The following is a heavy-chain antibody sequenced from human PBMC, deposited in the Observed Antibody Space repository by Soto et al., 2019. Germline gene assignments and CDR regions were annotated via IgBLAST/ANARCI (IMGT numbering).Heavy chain of an antibody. CDR2: ISGSGGST. V-gene: IGHV3-23*01. J-gene: IGHJ4*02. Sequence: GGSLRLSCAASGFTFSSYAMSWVRQAPGKGLEWVSAISGSGGSTYYADSVKGRFTISRDNSKNTLYLQMNSLRAEDTAVYYCAKADCYTGYSSGWPCSREFDYWGQGTLVTVSS. CDR1: GFTFSSYA. D-gene: IGHD6-19*01. CDR3: AKADCYTGYSSGWPCSREFDY.